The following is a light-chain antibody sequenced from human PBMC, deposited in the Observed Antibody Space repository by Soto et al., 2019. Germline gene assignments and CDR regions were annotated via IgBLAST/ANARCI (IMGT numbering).Light chain of an antibody. Sequence: QSVLTQPPSISGAPGQRVTISCTGSSSNIGAGSDVNWYHQPPGTAPKLLIYGNTNRPSGVPDRFSGSKSGTSASLAIAGLQTEDEGDYYCQTYDSSLSGLYVFGTGTKVTVL. CDR3: QTYDSSLSGLYV. CDR2: GNT. CDR1: SSNIGAGSD. J-gene: IGLJ1*01. V-gene: IGLV1-40*01.